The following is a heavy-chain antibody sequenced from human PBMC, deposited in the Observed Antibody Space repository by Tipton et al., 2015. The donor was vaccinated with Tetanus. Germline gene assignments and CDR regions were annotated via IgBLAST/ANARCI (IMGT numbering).Heavy chain of an antibody. CDR3: ARHPPPYYYGSGSYLDY. CDR2: VSYSGRT. J-gene: IGHJ4*02. Sequence: LRLSCTVSGGSVRSGDYSWNWIRQPPGKGLEWLAYVSYSGRTNSNYSLKSRITISQDTSKNQFSLRLSSVTAADTAVYFCARHPPPYYYGSGSYLDYWGQGTPVTVSS. D-gene: IGHD3-10*01. V-gene: IGHV4-61*08. CDR1: GGSVRSGDYS.